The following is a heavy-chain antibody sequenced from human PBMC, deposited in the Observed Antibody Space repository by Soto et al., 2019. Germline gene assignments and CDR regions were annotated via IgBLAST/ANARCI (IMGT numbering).Heavy chain of an antibody. D-gene: IGHD4-17*01. J-gene: IGHJ4*02. V-gene: IGHV1-46*01. CDR1: GYTFTSYY. Sequence: QVQLVQSGAEVKKPGASVKVSCKASGYTFTSYYMHWVRQAPGQGLEWMGIINPSGGSTSYAQKFQGSVTITRDTSTSTVYMELSSLSSEDTAVYYCARATTVVTLDYWGQGTLVTVSS. CDR2: INPSGGST. CDR3: ARATTVVTLDY.